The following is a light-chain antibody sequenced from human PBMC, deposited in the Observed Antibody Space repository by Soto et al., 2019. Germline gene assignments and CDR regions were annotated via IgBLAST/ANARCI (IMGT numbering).Light chain of an antibody. V-gene: IGKV1-39*01. CDR3: QQSYSSPFT. J-gene: IGKJ3*01. CDR2: AAS. CDR1: QPIDTS. Sequence: DIQMTQAPSSPSASVGDRVTITCRASQPIDTSLNWYQQKPWNAPRLLIYAASSLQSGVPLRFSGSGSGTDFTLTISSLQPEDFATYYCQQSYSSPFTFGPGTTVDIK.